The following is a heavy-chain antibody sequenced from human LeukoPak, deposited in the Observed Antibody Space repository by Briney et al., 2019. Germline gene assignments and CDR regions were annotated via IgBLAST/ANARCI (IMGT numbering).Heavy chain of an antibody. CDR2: IIPIFGTA. J-gene: IGHJ5*02. D-gene: IGHD6-19*01. CDR3: ARGGVIAVATNWFDP. V-gene: IGHV1-69*01. CDR1: GGTFSSYA. Sequence: GASVKVSCKASGGTFSSYAISWVRQAPGQGLEWMGGIIPIFGTANYAQKFQGRVTITADESTSTAYMELSSPRSEDTAVYYCARGGVIAVATNWFDPWGQGTLVTVSS.